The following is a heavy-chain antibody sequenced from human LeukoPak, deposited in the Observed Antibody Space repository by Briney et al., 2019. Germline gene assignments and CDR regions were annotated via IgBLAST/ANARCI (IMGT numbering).Heavy chain of an antibody. J-gene: IGHJ3*02. V-gene: IGHV3-11*01. D-gene: IGHD2-15*01. CDR1: GFTFSDYY. CDR3: ASEDMFSRPPAI. CDR2: ISSSGSTI. Sequence: GGSLRLSCAASGFTFSDYYMSWIRQAPGKGLEWVSYISSSGSTIYYADSVKGRFTISRDNAKNSLYLQINSLRAEDTAVYYCASEDMFSRPPAIWGQGTMVTVSS.